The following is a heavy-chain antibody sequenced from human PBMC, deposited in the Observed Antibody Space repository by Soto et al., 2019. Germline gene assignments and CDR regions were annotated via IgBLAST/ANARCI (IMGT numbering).Heavy chain of an antibody. CDR1: GFTFSSYS. CDR2: ISSSSSYI. D-gene: IGHD4-4*01. V-gene: IGHV3-21*01. CDR3: ARGGLQYEAFDI. J-gene: IGHJ3*02. Sequence: EVQLVESGGGLVKPGGSLRLSCAASGFTFSSYSMNWVRQAPGKGLEWVSSISSSSSYIYYADSVKGRFTISRDNAKNALYLQMNSLRAEDTAVYYCARGGLQYEAFDIWGQGTMVTVSS.